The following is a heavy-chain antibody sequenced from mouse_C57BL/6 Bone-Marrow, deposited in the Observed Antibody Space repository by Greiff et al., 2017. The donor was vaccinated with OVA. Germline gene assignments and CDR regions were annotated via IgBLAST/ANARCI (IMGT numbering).Heavy chain of an antibody. J-gene: IGHJ3*01. D-gene: IGHD2-1*01. Sequence: QVQLQQSGAELVRPGASVKMSCKASGYTFTSYNMHWVKQTPRQGLEWIGAIYPGNGDTSYNQMFKGKATLTVDNSSSTAYMQLSSLTSEDTAVYFCARAGINYAWLAYWGQGTLVTVSA. CDR2: IYPGNGDT. CDR1: GYTFTSYN. V-gene: IGHV1-12*01. CDR3: ARAGINYAWLAY.